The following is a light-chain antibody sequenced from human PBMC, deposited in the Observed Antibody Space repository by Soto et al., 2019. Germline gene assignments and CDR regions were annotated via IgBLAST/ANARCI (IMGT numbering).Light chain of an antibody. J-gene: IGLJ1*01. CDR1: SSDVGGYNF. CDR2: EVI. V-gene: IGLV2-8*01. CDR3: SSYAGSSNYV. Sequence: QSALTQPLSASGSPGQSVTISCTGTSSDVGGYNFVSWYQHHPGKAPKLMIYEVIKWPSGVPDRFSGSKSGNTASLTVSGLQAEDEADYYCSSYAGSSNYVFGTGTKLTVL.